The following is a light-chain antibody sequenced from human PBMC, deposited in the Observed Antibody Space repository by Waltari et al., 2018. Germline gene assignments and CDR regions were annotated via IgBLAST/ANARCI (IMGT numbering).Light chain of an antibody. CDR3: MQTLQTHPP. V-gene: IGKV2-28*01. CDR1: QSLLHRNGYNY. J-gene: IGKJ2*01. Sequence: DVVMIQSPLSLPVIPGEPASISCSSSQSLLHRNGYNYVDWYVQKPGQSPQLLNYLGSSRASEVTDSTSGSGSGTQFTLKNSSPPAEDVGVYFCMQTLQTHPPFGQRTTLEIK. CDR2: LGS.